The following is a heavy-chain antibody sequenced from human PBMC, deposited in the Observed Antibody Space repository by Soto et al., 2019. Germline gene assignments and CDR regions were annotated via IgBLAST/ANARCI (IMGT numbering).Heavy chain of an antibody. CDR1: GFTFDDYG. Sequence: PGGSLRLSCAASGFTFDDYGMHWVRQAPWKGLEWLSGISWNSGSIGYAYSVKGRFIISGYTANNSLYLQMNNLRPYDPAFYVLPKVSPTQTFGPLENWGQGTLVKVFS. CDR3: PKVSPTQTFGPLEN. V-gene: IGHV3-9*01. D-gene: IGHD3-16*01. CDR2: ISWNSGSI. J-gene: IGHJ4*02.